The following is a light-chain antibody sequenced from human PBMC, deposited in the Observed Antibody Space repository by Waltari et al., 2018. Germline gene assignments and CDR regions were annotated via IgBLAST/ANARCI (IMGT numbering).Light chain of an antibody. CDR1: SSDVGASNY. CDR2: DVS. Sequence: QSALTQPLSVSGSPGQSLTISCTGTSSDVGASNYVSWYQQHPGKAPKLMIFDVSNRPSGVSNRFSGSKSGNTASLTISGLQAEDEADYYCSSYISSSTLELFGGGTSLTVL. J-gene: IGLJ2*01. CDR3: SSYISSSTLEL. V-gene: IGLV2-14*03.